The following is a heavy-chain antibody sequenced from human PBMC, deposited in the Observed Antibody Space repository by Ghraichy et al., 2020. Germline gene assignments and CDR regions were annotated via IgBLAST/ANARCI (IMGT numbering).Heavy chain of an antibody. J-gene: IGHJ4*02. D-gene: IGHD6-6*01. Sequence: LSLTCAASEFNFSNYWMSWVRQAPGKGLEWVAHIKPDGSEEFYVDSVKGRFTTSRENAHNSLSLQMNSLRAEDSAVYYCARSTFSSADYWGQGTLVTVSS. V-gene: IGHV3-7*01. CDR3: ARSTFSSADY. CDR2: IKPDGSEE. CDR1: EFNFSNYW.